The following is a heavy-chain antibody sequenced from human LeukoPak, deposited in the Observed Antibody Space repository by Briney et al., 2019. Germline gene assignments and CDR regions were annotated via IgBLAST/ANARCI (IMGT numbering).Heavy chain of an antibody. D-gene: IGHD6-19*01. Sequence: PSQTLSLTCTVSGGSISSGDYYWSWIRQPPGKGLEWIGYIYYSGSTYYNPSLKSRVTISVDTSKNQFSLKLSSVTAADTAVYYCARTYSSGWYGMGNWFDPWGQGTLVTVSS. V-gene: IGHV4-30-4*08. CDR1: GGSISSGDYY. CDR3: ARTYSSGWYGMGNWFDP. J-gene: IGHJ5*02. CDR2: IYYSGST.